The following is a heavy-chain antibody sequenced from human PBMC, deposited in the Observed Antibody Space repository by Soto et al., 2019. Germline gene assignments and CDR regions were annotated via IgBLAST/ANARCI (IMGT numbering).Heavy chain of an antibody. V-gene: IGHV3-23*01. CDR2: ISGSGGST. CDR3: ANHRKISENRSYYYYYYMDV. Sequence: GGSLRLSCAASGFTFSNYAMSWVRQAPGKGLEWVSTISGSGGSTYYADSVKGRFAISRDNSKNTLYLQMNSLRAKDTAVYYCANHRKISENRSYYYYYYMDVWGKGTTVTVSS. CDR1: GFTFSNYA. D-gene: IGHD2-21*01. J-gene: IGHJ6*03.